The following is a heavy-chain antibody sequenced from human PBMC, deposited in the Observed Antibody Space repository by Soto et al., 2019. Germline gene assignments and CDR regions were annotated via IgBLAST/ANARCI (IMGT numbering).Heavy chain of an antibody. V-gene: IGHV1-18*01. CDR2: MGAHSGHT. J-gene: IGHJ6*02. Sequence: QFQLVQSGAEVKKPGASVKVSCKASGYNFTRFGISWVRQAPGHGLEWMGWMGAHSGHTRQAQKFQGRLTTTTDASKNTAYIDLRSLTSDDTALYYCGREGQKLAQEDYYQFHGMDVWGQGTTVIVSS. D-gene: IGHD1-1*01. CDR3: GREGQKLAQEDYYQFHGMDV. CDR1: GYNFTRFG.